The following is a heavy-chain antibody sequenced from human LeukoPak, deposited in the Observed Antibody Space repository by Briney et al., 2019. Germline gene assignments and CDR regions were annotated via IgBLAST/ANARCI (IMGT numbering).Heavy chain of an antibody. V-gene: IGHV3-23*01. CDR1: GFTLSTYA. CDR3: AKDYGGNSDAFDI. J-gene: IGHJ3*02. CDR2: ISGSGRTT. D-gene: IGHD4-23*01. Sequence: PGGSLRLSCAASGFTLSTYAMSWVRQAPGKGLEWVSGISGSGRTTYYADSVKGRFTISRDSSKNTLYLQMNSMRGQDTAVYYCAKDYGGNSDAFDIWGQGAMVTVSS.